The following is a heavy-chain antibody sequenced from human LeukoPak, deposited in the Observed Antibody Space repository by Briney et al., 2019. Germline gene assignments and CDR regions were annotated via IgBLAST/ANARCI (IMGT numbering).Heavy chain of an antibody. D-gene: IGHD6-13*01. V-gene: IGHV1-69*13. CDR1: GGTFSSYA. J-gene: IGHJ4*02. CDR3: ARLGRAKSPSSSWYWDY. Sequence: GASVKVSCKASGGTFSSYAISWVRQAPGQGLEWMGGIIPIFGTANYAQKFQGRVTITADESTSTAYMELSSLRSGDTAVYYCARLGRAKSPSSSWYWDYWGQGTLVTVSS. CDR2: IIPIFGTA.